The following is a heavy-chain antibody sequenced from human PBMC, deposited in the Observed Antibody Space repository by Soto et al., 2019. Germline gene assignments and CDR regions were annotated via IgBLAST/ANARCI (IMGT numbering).Heavy chain of an antibody. Sequence: QVPLQEPGPGLVKPSETLSLTCSVSVGSIISSDYYWVWVSRAPGRGPQWIGNIFYNGRTDYNPSLQSRVTISVDTSKNRFSLKVASVTVADTAIYYCARGKMRADDQSDWFDPWGRGTLVTVSS. D-gene: IGHD3-3*01. CDR1: VGSIISSDYY. CDR2: IFYNGRT. J-gene: IGHJ5*02. V-gene: IGHV4-39*02. CDR3: ARGKMRADDQSDWFDP.